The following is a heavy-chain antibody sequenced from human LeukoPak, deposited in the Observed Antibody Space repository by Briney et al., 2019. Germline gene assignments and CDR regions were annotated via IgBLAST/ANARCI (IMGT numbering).Heavy chain of an antibody. V-gene: IGHV1-2*02. CDR1: GYTFTGYY. CDR3: ARVQIGYCSSTSCPSSMDV. J-gene: IGHJ6*02. Sequence: ASVKVSCKASGYTFTGYYMHWVRQAPGQGLEWMGWINPNSGGTNYAQKFQGRVTMTRDTSISTAYMELSRLRSDDTAVYYCARVQIGYCSSTSCPSSMDVWGQGTTVTVSS. D-gene: IGHD2-2*01. CDR2: INPNSGGT.